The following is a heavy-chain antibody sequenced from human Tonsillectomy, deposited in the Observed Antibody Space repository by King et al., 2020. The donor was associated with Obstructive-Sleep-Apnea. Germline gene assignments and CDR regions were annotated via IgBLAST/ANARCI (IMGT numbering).Heavy chain of an antibody. CDR3: ASTPEVARDAFDI. Sequence: VQLVESGGGLVKPGGSLRLSCAASGFTFSDYYMSWIRQAPGKGLEWVSYISSSSSYTNYADPVKGRFTISRDNAKNSLYLQMNSLRAEDTAVYYCASTPEVARDAFDIWGQGTMVTVSS. CDR2: ISSSSSYT. V-gene: IGHV3-11*06. J-gene: IGHJ3*02. CDR1: GFTFSDYY. D-gene: IGHD5-12*01.